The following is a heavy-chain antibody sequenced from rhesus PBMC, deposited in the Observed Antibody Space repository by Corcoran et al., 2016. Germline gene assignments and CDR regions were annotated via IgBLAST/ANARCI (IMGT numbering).Heavy chain of an antibody. J-gene: IGHJ4*01. V-gene: IGHV4-73*01. CDR3: ARDADIAAAELYFDY. CDR1: GGSTSGYYY. D-gene: IGHD6-25*01. Sequence: QVQLQQWGEGLVKPSETLSLTCAVYGGSTSGYYYWSWIRQPPGKGLERIGYIYGTTASTNYTPPLRIRVTISKDTSKNQFSRKLSSVTAADTAVYYCARDADIAAAELYFDYWGQGVLVTVSS. CDR2: IYGTTAST.